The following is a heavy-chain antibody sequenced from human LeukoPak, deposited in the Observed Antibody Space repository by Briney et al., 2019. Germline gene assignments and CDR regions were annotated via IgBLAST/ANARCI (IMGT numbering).Heavy chain of an antibody. D-gene: IGHD1-26*01. CDR2: IYYNGNT. V-gene: IGHV4-59*01. CDR1: DGSINSYY. J-gene: IGHJ6*02. Sequence: PSETLSLTRSVSDGSINSYYWNWIRRPPGKGLERIGYIYYNGNTNYSPSLKSRVTMSVDTSKNLFSLKVSSVTAADTAVYYCARGRSNYYGMDVWGQGTTVTVSS. CDR3: ARGRSNYYGMDV.